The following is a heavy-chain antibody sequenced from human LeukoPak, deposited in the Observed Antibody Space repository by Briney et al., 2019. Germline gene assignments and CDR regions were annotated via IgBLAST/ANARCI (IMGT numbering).Heavy chain of an antibody. D-gene: IGHD4-17*01. CDR1: GFTFSSYG. CDR3: AKDKAYGDYDYYYYYMDV. V-gene: IGHV3-30*02. CDR2: IRYDGSNK. J-gene: IGHJ6*03. Sequence: GGSLRLSCAASGFTFSSYGMHWVRQAPGKGLEWVAFIRYDGSNKYYADSVKGRFTISRDNSKNTLYLQMNSLRAEDTAVYYCAKDKAYGDYDYYYYYMDVWGKGTTVTISS.